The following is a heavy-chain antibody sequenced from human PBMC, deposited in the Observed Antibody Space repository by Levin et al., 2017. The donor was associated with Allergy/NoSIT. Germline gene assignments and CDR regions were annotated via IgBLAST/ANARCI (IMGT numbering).Heavy chain of an antibody. CDR3: AREGRTTWTNVYGLDV. CDR1: GFTFSSYW. Sequence: GGSLRLSCAASGFTFSSYWMYWVRQAPGKGLLWVSRIYNDGTTASYADSVKGRFTISRDNAKNTLYLQMNSLRVEDTAVYYCAREGRTTWTNVYGLDVWGQGATVTVSS. V-gene: IGHV3-74*01. D-gene: IGHD1/OR15-1a*01. J-gene: IGHJ6*02. CDR2: IYNDGTTA.